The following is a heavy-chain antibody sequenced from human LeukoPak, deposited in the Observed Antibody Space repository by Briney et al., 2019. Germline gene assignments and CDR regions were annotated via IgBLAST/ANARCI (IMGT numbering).Heavy chain of an antibody. CDR1: GFTFSRHW. V-gene: IGHV3-7*01. D-gene: IGHD4-17*01. CDR3: ARDYYGDYPFYFGS. Sequence: GGSLRLSCAASGFTFSRHWMSWVRQAPGKGLEWVANIEQDGSEKYYLDSVKGRFTIFRDNAKNSMYLQMNSLRPEDTAVYYCARDYYGDYPFYFGSWGQGTLVTVSS. J-gene: IGHJ4*02. CDR2: IEQDGSEK.